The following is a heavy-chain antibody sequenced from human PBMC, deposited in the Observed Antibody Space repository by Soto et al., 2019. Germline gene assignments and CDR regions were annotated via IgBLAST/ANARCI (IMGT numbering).Heavy chain of an antibody. Sequence: QVQLVESGGGVVQPGRSLRLSCAASGFTFSSYGMHWVRQAPGKGLEWVAVIWYDGSNKYYADSVKGRFTISRDNSKNTLYLQMNSLRAEDTAVYYCARDRGQLWPIYYYYGMDVWGQGTTVTVSS. V-gene: IGHV3-33*01. CDR1: GFTFSSYG. CDR3: ARDRGQLWPIYYYYGMDV. CDR2: IWYDGSNK. J-gene: IGHJ6*02. D-gene: IGHD5-18*01.